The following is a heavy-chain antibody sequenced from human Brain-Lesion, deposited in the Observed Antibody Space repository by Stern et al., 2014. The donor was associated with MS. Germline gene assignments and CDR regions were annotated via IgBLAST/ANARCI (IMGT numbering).Heavy chain of an antibody. CDR3: ASGYRIFDY. D-gene: IGHD5-18*01. CDR1: GGSISSGSDY. Sequence: QMQLQESGPGLVKPSQTLSLTCTVSGGSISSGSDYWSWIRQPVGKGLEWIGRIHASGSAFYTPSLKSRVTISTDPSMNQFSLELNSATAADTAIYYCASGYRIFDYWGQGIVVTVSS. V-gene: IGHV4-61*02. CDR2: IHASGSA. J-gene: IGHJ4*02.